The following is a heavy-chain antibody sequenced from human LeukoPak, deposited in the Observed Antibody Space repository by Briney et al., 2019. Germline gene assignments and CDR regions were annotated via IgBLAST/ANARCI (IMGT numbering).Heavy chain of an antibody. D-gene: IGHD1-26*01. CDR2: FDPEDGGT. CDR1: GYALTELS. V-gene: IGHV1-24*01. CDR3: ATITVFVGATTSDY. Sequence: ASVKVSCKVSGYALTELSMHWVRQAPGKGLEWMGGFDPEDGGTIYAQKFQGRVTMTEDTSTDTAYMELSSLRSEDTAVYYCATITVFVGATTSDYWGQGTLVTVSS. J-gene: IGHJ4*02.